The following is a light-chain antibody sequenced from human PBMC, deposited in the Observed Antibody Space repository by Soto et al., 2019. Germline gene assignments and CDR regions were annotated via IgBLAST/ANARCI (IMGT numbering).Light chain of an antibody. CDR3: QQSYSSWWT. J-gene: IGKJ1*01. CDR1: QSIGYW. CDR2: AAS. Sequence: DIQMTPSPSTLSASMGDRVTITCRASQSIGYWLAWYQQKPGKAPNLLIYAASTLETGVPSRFSGSGFGTEFTLTIASLQREDFATYCCQQSYSSWWTFGQGTKVDIK. V-gene: IGKV1-5*01.